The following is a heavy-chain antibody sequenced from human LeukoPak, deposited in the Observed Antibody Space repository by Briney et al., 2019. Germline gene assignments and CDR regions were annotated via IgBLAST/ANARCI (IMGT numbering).Heavy chain of an antibody. CDR1: GFTFYNTW. CDR2: IKSKADGGTT. D-gene: IGHD3-9*01. J-gene: IGHJ4*02. V-gene: IGHV3-15*01. CDR3: TTVPPSYDVLAGYSDSDY. Sequence: GGSLRLSCEASGFTFYNTWMTWVRQVPGKGLEWVGRIKSKADGGTTDYAAPVKGRFTISRDDSKTTLFLQMNSLRTEDTAVHYCTTVPPSYDVLAGYSDSDYWGQGTLVTVSS.